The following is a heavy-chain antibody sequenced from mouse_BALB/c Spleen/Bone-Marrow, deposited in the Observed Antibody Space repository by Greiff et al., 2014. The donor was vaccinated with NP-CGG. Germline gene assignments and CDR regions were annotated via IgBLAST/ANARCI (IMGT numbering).Heavy chain of an antibody. CDR2: IYLGDGAT. J-gene: IGHJ4*01. CDR1: GYAFSKYW. Sequence: LQESGAELVRPGSSVKISCKASGYAFSKYWMNWMKQRPGQGLEWIGQIYLGDGATNYNGKFKGKATLTAEKSSSTDDMQLSRRTSEDSAVYFCASRGDYADAMDYGGQGPSVTV. D-gene: IGHD2-4*01. V-gene: IGHV1-80*01. CDR3: ASRGDYADAMDY.